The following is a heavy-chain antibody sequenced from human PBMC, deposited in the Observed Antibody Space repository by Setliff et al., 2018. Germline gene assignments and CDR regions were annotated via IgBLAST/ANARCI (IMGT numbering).Heavy chain of an antibody. CDR1: GGSISSGSNY. CDR2: IDPSGNT. Sequence: LSLTCTVSGGSISSGSNYWSWIRQPAGRGLEWIGHIDPSGNTNYHPSLKSRVTISGDTSKNQLSLRLTSVTAADTAVYYCARDPGNGHYMDVWGKGATVTVSS. J-gene: IGHJ6*03. CDR3: ARDPGNGHYMDV. V-gene: IGHV4-61*09.